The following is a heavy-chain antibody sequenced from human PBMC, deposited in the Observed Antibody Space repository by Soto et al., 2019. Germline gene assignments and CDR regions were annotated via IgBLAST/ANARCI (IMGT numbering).Heavy chain of an antibody. J-gene: IGHJ3*02. CDR1: GFTFNNSA. D-gene: IGHD2-21*01. V-gene: IGHV3-23*01. Sequence: GGSLRLSCADSGFTFNNSAMTWVRQAPGQGLEWVASISENGGSRGGTYYADSVKGRFTISRDNSKNTLYLQVDSLTGADTAVYYCASAKAVVIAPLGIWGQGALVTVSS. CDR3: ASAKAVVIAPLGI. CDR2: ISENGGSRGGT.